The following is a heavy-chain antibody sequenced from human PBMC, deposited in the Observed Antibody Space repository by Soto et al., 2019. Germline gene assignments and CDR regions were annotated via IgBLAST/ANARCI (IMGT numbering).Heavy chain of an antibody. V-gene: IGHV3-7*01. D-gene: IGHD4-4*01. CDR1: GFNFSAYW. J-gene: IGHJ4*02. CDR2: INQDGDAK. Sequence: EVQLVESGGDLVQPGGSLRLSCAASGFNFSAYWMSWVRQAPGKGLEWVANINQDGDAKNYVDSVKGRFTISRDNAKNSLSLQMNSLSAEETAMYYCASTRLHYYWGQGALVAVSS. CDR3: ASTRLHYY.